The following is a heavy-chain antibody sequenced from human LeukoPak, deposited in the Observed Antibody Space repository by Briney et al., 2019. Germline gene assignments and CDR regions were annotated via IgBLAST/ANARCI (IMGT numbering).Heavy chain of an antibody. CDR1: GFTFSSYV. CDR3: EAGSSSVDY. Sequence: GGSLRLSCAASGFTFSSYVMHWVRQAPGKGLEWVAVISYDGSNKYYADSVKGRFTISRDNSKNTLYLQMNSLRAEDTAVYYCEAGSSSVDYWGQGTLVTVSS. J-gene: IGHJ4*02. D-gene: IGHD6-6*01. V-gene: IGHV3-30-3*01. CDR2: ISYDGSNK.